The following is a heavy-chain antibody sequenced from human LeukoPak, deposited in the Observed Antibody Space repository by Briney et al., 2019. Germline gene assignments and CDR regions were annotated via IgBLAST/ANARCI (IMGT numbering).Heavy chain of an antibody. CDR3: ARQGRYQLLFDVDS. V-gene: IGHV4-39*01. D-gene: IGHD2-2*01. CDR1: GDSISNDNYY. CDR2: IYYSGSA. J-gene: IGHJ4*02. Sequence: SETLSLTCTVSGDSISNDNYYWGWIRQPPGTGLEWIVSIYYSGSAYYNLSLNTRVTISVDTSKNQFSLKVRSVTAADTAVYYCARQGRYQLLFDVDSWGQGTLVTVSS.